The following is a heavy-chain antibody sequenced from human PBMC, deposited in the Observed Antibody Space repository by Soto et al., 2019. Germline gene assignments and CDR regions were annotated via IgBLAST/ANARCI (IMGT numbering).Heavy chain of an antibody. Sequence: PXGSLRLSCEVSGFTFSSYGMNWVRQAPGKGLDWLSYISGSARTIYYADSVKGRFIISRDSAKKSLFLQMNSLRAEDTALYYCAHLEKQGYYDSSGYYHYWGQGSLVTVSS. J-gene: IGHJ4*02. CDR1: GFTFSSYG. CDR2: ISGSARTI. CDR3: AHLEKQGYYDSSGYYHY. V-gene: IGHV3-48*03. D-gene: IGHD3-22*01.